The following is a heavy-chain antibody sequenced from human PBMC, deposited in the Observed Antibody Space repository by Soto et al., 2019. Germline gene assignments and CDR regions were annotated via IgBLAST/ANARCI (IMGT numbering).Heavy chain of an antibody. CDR1: GFTFSSYG. CDR3: ARDQDTSLAIYYYYGMDV. Sequence: EVQLVESGGGLVKPGGSLRLSCAASGFTFSSYGMNWVRQTPGNGLEWVSSISSTSNYIYYADSVKGRFTISRDNAKNSLYLQMNSLRAEDTAVYYCARDQDTSLAIYYYYGMDVWGQGTTVTVSS. CDR2: ISSTSNYI. D-gene: IGHD5-18*01. V-gene: IGHV3-21*01. J-gene: IGHJ6*02.